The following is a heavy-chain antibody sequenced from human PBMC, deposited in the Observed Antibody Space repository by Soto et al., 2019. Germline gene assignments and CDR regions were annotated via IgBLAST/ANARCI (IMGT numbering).Heavy chain of an antibody. CDR3: TRQGFGEVHGLVDV. V-gene: IGHV4-59*08. J-gene: IGHJ6*02. CDR1: GGSITYY. D-gene: IGHD3-10*01. Sequence: SETLSLTCTVSGGSITYYCRWMRLSPGKGLEWIGYINSNGYSSYNPSLKSRVTLSVDTSKNQFSLKLSSVTAADAAVYYCTRQGFGEVHGLVDVWGQGTTVT. CDR2: INSNGYS.